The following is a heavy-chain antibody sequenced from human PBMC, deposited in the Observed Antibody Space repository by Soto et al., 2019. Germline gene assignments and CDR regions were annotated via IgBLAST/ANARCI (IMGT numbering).Heavy chain of an antibody. CDR3: ARGYCSSTSCPHPYYYGMDV. CDR2: ISSSGSTI. V-gene: IGHV3-48*03. Sequence: GGSLRLSCAASGFTFSSYEMNWVRQAPGKGLEWVSYISSSGSTIYYADSVKGRFTISRDNAKNSLYLQMNSQRAEDTAVYYCARGYCSSTSCPHPYYYGMDVWGQGTTVTVSS. J-gene: IGHJ6*02. CDR1: GFTFSSYE. D-gene: IGHD2-2*01.